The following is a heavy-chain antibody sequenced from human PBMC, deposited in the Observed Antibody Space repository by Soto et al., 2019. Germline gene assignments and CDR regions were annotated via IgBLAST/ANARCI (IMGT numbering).Heavy chain of an antibody. Sequence: QVQLVQSGAEVKKPGSSVKVSCKASGGTFSSYAISWVRQAPGQGLEWMGGIIPIFGTANYAQKFQGRVTITADKSTSTAYMELSSLRSEDTAVYYCARGKSGGYYLYYYYGMDVWGQGTTVTVSS. CDR2: IIPIFGTA. V-gene: IGHV1-69*06. J-gene: IGHJ6*02. CDR1: GGTFSSYA. D-gene: IGHD1-26*01. CDR3: ARGKSGGYYLYYYYGMDV.